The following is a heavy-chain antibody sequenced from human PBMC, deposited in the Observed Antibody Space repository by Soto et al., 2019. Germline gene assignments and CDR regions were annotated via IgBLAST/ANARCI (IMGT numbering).Heavy chain of an antibody. CDR3: AREHYDFWSGYYSHYYYGMHX. Sequence: HPGGSLRLSCAASGFTFSSYGMHWVRQAPGKGLEWVSFIWYDGSNKYYADSVKVRFTISIDNAKKKLYLQMNSLRAEDTAVYYCAREHYDFWSGYYSHYYYGMHXWGQGTTVTVS. CDR1: GFTFSSYG. J-gene: IGHJ6*02. D-gene: IGHD3-3*01. V-gene: IGHV3-33*01. CDR2: IWYDGSNK.